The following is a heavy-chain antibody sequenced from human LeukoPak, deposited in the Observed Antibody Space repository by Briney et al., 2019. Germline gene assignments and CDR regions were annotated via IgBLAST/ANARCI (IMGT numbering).Heavy chain of an antibody. D-gene: IGHD3-3*01. CDR1: GFTFSTNW. CDR2: IKQDGSEK. Sequence: GGSLRLSCAASGFTFSTNWMNWVRQTPGRGLEWVANIKQDGSEKNYVDSVKGRFTISRDNSKNTLYLQMNSLRAEDTAVYYCAKDDLMTIFGVASPLDYFDYWGQGTLVTVSS. V-gene: IGHV3-7*03. J-gene: IGHJ4*02. CDR3: AKDDLMTIFGVASPLDYFDY.